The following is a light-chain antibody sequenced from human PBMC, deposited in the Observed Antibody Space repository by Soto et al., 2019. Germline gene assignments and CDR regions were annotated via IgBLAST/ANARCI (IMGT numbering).Light chain of an antibody. CDR2: EVS. CDR3: CSYAGRAYV. J-gene: IGLJ1*01. V-gene: IGLV2-23*02. Sequence: QSALNQPASVSGSPGQSITISFTGTSIDVGSYNLVSWYQQHPGKAPKLMIYEVSKRPSGVSNRFSGSKSGNTASLTISGLQAEDEADYYCCSYAGRAYVFGTGTKVTVL. CDR1: SIDVGSYNL.